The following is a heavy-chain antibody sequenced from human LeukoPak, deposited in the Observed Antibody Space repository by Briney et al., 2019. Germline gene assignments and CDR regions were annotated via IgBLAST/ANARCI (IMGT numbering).Heavy chain of an antibody. CDR2: MYNTVTT. V-gene: IGHV4-59*12. Sequence: SETLSLTCSVSGVSTTNNYWSWIRQPPGKGLEWIGYMYNTVTTNYNPSLKSRLTMSLDTSKNRISLKVSSVTAADTAVYYCARVGYSYSINDWSRTGLGAYPTKYYYYMDVWGKGTTVTVSS. CDR3: ARVGYSYSINDWSRTGLGAYPTKYYYYMDV. J-gene: IGHJ6*03. D-gene: IGHD5-18*01. CDR1: GVSTTNNY.